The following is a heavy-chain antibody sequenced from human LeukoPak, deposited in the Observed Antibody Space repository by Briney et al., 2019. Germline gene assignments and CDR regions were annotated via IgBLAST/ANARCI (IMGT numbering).Heavy chain of an antibody. D-gene: IGHD1-26*01. CDR3: ARWELAFDY. CDR1: GGSFSGYY. Sequence: SETLSLTCAVYGGSFSGYYWSWIRQPPGKGLEWIGEINHSGSTYYNPSLKSRVTISVDTSKNQFSLKLSSVTAADTAVYYCARWELAFDYWGQGTLVTVSS. J-gene: IGHJ4*02. CDR2: INHSGST. V-gene: IGHV4-34*01.